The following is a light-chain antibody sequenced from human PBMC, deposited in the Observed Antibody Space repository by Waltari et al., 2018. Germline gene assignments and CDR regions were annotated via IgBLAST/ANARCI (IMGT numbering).Light chain of an antibody. CDR1: RSTIGSNA. CDR3: AAWDDSLNGV. Sequence: QSVLTQPPSASGTPGQRVTISCSGSRSTIGSNAVTWYQQLPGTAPKLLIYSNNHRPSGVPDRFSGSKSGTSASLAISGLQSEDEADYYCAAWDDSLNGVFGTGTKVTVL. J-gene: IGLJ1*01. CDR2: SNN. V-gene: IGLV1-44*01.